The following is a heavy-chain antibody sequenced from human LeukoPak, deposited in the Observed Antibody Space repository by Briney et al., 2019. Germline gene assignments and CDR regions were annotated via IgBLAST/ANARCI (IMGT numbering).Heavy chain of an antibody. V-gene: IGHV4-4*02. CDR1: GGSISSSNW. J-gene: IGHJ3*02. D-gene: IGHD1-26*01. CDR3: ARDFVKRRATSGAFDI. CDR2: IYHSGST. Sequence: PSGTLSLTCAVSGGSISSSNWWSWVRQPPGKGLEWIGEIYHSGSTNYNPSLKSRVTISVDKSKNQFSLKLSSVTAADTAVYYCARDFVKRRATSGAFDIWGQGTMVTVSS.